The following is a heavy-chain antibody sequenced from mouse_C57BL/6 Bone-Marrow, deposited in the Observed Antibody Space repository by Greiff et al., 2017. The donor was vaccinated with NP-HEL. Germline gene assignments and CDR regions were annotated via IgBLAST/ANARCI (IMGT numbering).Heavy chain of an antibody. V-gene: IGHV5-4*01. J-gene: IGHJ4*01. CDR2: ISDGGSYT. CDR3: ARSLLSITTVGGYYAMDY. D-gene: IGHD1-1*01. Sequence: EVQLVESGGGLVKPGGSLKLSCAASGFTFRSYAMSWVRQTPEKRLAWVATISDGGSYTYYPDNVKGRFTISRDNAKNNLYLQMSHLKSEDTAMYYCARSLLSITTVGGYYAMDYWGQGTSVTVSS. CDR1: GFTFRSYA.